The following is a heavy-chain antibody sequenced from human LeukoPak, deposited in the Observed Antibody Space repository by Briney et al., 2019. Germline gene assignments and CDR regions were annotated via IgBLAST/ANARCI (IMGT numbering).Heavy chain of an antibody. CDR3: ARTIVVVHDAFDI. J-gene: IGHJ3*02. CDR2: IWYDGSNK. Sequence: GGSLRLSCAASGFTFSSYGTHWVRQAPGKGLEWVAVIWYDGSNKYYADSVKGRFTISRDNSKNTLYLQMNSLRAEDTAVYYCARTIVVVHDAFDIWGQGTMVTVSS. D-gene: IGHD3-22*01. CDR1: GFTFSSYG. V-gene: IGHV3-33*01.